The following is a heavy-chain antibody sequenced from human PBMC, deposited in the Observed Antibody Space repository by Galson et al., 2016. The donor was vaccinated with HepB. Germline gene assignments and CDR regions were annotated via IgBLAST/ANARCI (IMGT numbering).Heavy chain of an antibody. D-gene: IGHD4/OR15-4a*01. CDR3: ARARLFPLHSFSRREPARFYYAFDV. CDR2: VYYTGST. V-gene: IGHV4-30-4*01. J-gene: IGHJ6*02. CDR1: SGSISSDDYY. Sequence: TLSLTCTVSSGSISSDDYYWSWIRQSPRKGLEWIGYVYYTGSTYSNPSLTSRVTISVDTSKNQFSVKLTSVTAADTAVYYCARARLFPLHSFSRREPARFYYAFDVWGQGTTVTVSS.